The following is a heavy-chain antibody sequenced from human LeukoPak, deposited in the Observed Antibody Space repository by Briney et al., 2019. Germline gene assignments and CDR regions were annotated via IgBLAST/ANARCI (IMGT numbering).Heavy chain of an antibody. CDR1: GFTFSSYG. CDR2: IQFDGSNK. J-gene: IGHJ4*02. V-gene: IGHV3-30*02. Sequence: GGSLRLSCAASGFTFSSYGMHWVRQAPGKGLEWVSFIQFDGSNKYYADSVKGRFTISRDNSKNTLNLQMNSLRTEDTAVYYCASDPTMAFDYWGQGTLVTVSS. D-gene: IGHD3-10*01. CDR3: ASDPTMAFDY.